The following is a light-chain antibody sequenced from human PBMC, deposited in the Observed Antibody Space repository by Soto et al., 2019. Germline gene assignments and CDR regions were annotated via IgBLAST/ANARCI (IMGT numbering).Light chain of an antibody. J-gene: IGKJ2*01. CDR2: LGS. Sequence: DIVMTQSPLSLPVTPGEPASISCRSSQSLLHSNGYNYLDWYLQKPGQSPQLLIYLGSHRASGVADTFSGSGSGTDFTLKISRVEAEDVGVYYCMQALQTPYTFGQGTKLGIK. V-gene: IGKV2-28*01. CDR3: MQALQTPYT. CDR1: QSLLHSNGYNY.